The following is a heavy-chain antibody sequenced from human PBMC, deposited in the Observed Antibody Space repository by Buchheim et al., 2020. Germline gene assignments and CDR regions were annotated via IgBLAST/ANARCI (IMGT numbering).Heavy chain of an antibody. CDR2: INHSGST. V-gene: IGHV4-34*01. CDR3: ALDTAMVRSSRYYYFDY. J-gene: IGHJ4*02. D-gene: IGHD5-18*01. Sequence: QVQLQQWGAGLLKPSETLSLTCAVYGGSFSGYYWSWIRQPPGKGLEWIGEINHSGSTNYNPSLKSRVTIPVDTSKNQFSLKLSSVTAADTAVYYCALDTAMVRSSRYYYFDYWGQGTL. CDR1: GGSFSGYY.